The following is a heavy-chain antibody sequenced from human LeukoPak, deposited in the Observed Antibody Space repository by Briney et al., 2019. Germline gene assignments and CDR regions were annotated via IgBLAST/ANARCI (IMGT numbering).Heavy chain of an antibody. CDR3: AKDSKKPRYDFWSGYSDLVDY. V-gene: IGHV3-23*01. D-gene: IGHD3-3*01. CDR2: ISGSGGST. J-gene: IGHJ4*02. CDR1: GFTFSSYA. Sequence: TGGSLRLSXAASGFTFSSYAMSWVRQTPGKGLEWLSAISGSGGSTYYADSVKGRFTISRDNSKNTLYLQMNSLRAEDTAVYYCAKDSKKPRYDFWSGYSDLVDYWGQGTLVTVSS.